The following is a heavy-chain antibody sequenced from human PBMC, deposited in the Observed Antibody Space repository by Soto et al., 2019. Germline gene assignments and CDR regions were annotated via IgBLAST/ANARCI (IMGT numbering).Heavy chain of an antibody. J-gene: IGHJ3*02. D-gene: IGHD3-9*01. CDR2: IYSGGST. Sequence: PGGSLRLSCAASGFTVSSNYMSWVRQAPGKGLEWVSVIYSGGSTYYADSVKGRFTISRDNSKNTLYLQMNSLRAEDPAVYYCASERYDILSKDAFDIWGQGTMVTVSS. CDR1: GFTVSSNY. CDR3: ASERYDILSKDAFDI. V-gene: IGHV3-66*01.